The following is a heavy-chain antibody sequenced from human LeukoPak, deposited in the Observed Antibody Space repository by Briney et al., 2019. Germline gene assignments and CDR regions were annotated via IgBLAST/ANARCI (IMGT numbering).Heavy chain of an antibody. CDR1: GGSISSYS. D-gene: IGHD3-9*01. J-gene: IGHJ4*02. CDR2: IYYSGST. Sequence: SETLSLTCTVSGGSISSYSWSWIRQPPGKGLEWIGYIYYSGSTNYNPSLKSRVTISVDTSKNQFSLKLSSVTAADTAVYYCAREPRDYDILTGYPLYYFDYWGQGTLVTVSS. V-gene: IGHV4-59*01. CDR3: AREPRDYDILTGYPLYYFDY.